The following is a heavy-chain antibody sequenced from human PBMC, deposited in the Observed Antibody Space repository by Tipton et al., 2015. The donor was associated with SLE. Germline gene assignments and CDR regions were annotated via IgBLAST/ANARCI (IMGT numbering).Heavy chain of an antibody. V-gene: IGHV4-59*11. CDR3: ARVMYSSSWYGGAFDI. Sequence: TLSLTCTVSGGSISSHYWSWIRQPPGKGLEWIGYIYYSGSISYNPSLKSRVTISVDTSKNQFSLKLSSVTAADTAVYYCARVMYSSSWYGGAFDIWGQGTMVTVSS. D-gene: IGHD6-13*01. J-gene: IGHJ3*02. CDR2: IYYSGSI. CDR1: GGSISSHY.